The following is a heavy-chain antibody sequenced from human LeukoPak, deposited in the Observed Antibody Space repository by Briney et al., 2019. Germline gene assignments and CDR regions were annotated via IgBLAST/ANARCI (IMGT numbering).Heavy chain of an antibody. J-gene: IGHJ3*02. CDR2: INPGGDNT. CDR1: GYTFTNYY. CDR3: ARIRDGYNDAYDI. Sequence: PSVKVSCKASGYTFTNYYIHWVRQAPGQGLEWMGLINPGGDNTDYAQNFQGRVTMTSDTSTSTVYMGLSSLRSEDTAVYYCARIRDGYNDAYDIWGQGTMVTVSS. D-gene: IGHD5-24*01. V-gene: IGHV1-46*01.